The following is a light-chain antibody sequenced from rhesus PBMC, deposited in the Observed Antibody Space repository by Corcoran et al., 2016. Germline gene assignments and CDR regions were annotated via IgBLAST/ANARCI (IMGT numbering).Light chain of an antibody. CDR1: RAITND. CDR2: GAS. CDR3: QHYYSSPYT. Sequence: DIQMTQSPSSLSASVGDRVTITCRASRAITNDLACYQQKPGEPPKLLIYGASSLQGGIPSRFSGSGSGTAFTLTINRLQSEDFATYYCQHYYSSPYTFGQGTKVDIK. V-gene: IGKV1-33*02. J-gene: IGKJ2*01.